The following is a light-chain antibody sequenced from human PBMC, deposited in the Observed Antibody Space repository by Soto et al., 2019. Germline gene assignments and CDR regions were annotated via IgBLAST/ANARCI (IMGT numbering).Light chain of an antibody. V-gene: IGKV1-39*01. CDR1: QTISTY. CDR2: DAS. J-gene: IGKJ2*01. CDR3: QQSDSTPYT. Sequence: DIQMTQSPSSLSASVGDRVTTTCRASQTISTYLNWYQQKPGKAPRLLIYDASSLLSGVPSRFSGSRSGTDFTLTIASLQPEDFSTYYCQQSDSTPYTFGQGTKVDIK.